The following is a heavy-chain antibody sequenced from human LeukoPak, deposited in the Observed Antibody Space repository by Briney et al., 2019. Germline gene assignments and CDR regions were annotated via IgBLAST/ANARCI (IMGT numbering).Heavy chain of an antibody. V-gene: IGHV3-23*01. J-gene: IGHJ6*02. Sequence: GGSLRLSCAVSGFTFTTYAMSWVRQTPGKGLEWVSGISASGGTPYYADSVKGRFTISRDNAKNSLYLQMDSLRAEDTAVYYCARVIISRWSFYYGMEVWGQGTTVTVSS. CDR3: ARVIISRWSFYYGMEV. CDR2: ISASGGTP. D-gene: IGHD6-13*01. CDR1: GFTFTTYA.